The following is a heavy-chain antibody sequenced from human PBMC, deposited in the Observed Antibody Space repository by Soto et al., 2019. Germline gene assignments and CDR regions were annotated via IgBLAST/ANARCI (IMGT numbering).Heavy chain of an antibody. D-gene: IGHD1-26*01. J-gene: IGHJ5*02. CDR1: GYTLTELS. V-gene: IGHV1-24*01. CDR2: FDPEDGET. CDR3: ATDDGYSGSYWSVDWFDP. Sequence: QVQLVQSGAEVKKPGASVKVSCKVSGYTLTELSMHWVRQAPGKGLEWMGGFDPEDGETIYAQKFQGIVTMTEDTSTDTAYMELSSLRSEDTAVYYCATDDGYSGSYWSVDWFDPWGQGTLVTVSS.